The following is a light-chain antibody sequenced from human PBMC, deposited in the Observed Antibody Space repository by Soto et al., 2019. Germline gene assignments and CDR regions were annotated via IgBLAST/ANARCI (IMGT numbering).Light chain of an antibody. Sequence: DIQMTPSPSSLSASVGDRVTITCRASQSISSYLNWYQQKPGKAPKLLIYAASSLQSGVPSRFSGSGSGTDFTLTISSLQPEDFATYYCQQSYSTPITFGPGTKVDXK. CDR1: QSISSY. CDR3: QQSYSTPIT. CDR2: AAS. V-gene: IGKV1-39*01. J-gene: IGKJ3*01.